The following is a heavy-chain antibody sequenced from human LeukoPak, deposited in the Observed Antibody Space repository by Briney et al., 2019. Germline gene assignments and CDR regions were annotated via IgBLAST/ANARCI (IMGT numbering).Heavy chain of an antibody. V-gene: IGHV3-9*01. Sequence: GRSLRLSCAASGFTFDDYAMHWVRQAPGKGLEWVSGISWNSGSIGYADSVKCRFTISRDNAKNSLYLQMNSLRAEDTALYYCAKDIISGWYSAFDIWGQGTMVTVSS. CDR2: ISWNSGSI. J-gene: IGHJ3*02. CDR1: GFTFDDYA. CDR3: AKDIISGWYSAFDI. D-gene: IGHD6-19*01.